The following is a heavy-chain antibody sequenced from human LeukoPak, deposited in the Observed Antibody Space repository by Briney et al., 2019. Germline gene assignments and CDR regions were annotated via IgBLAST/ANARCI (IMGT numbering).Heavy chain of an antibody. CDR1: GYTFTSYY. CDR3: ARDENTAMVPNLDY. D-gene: IGHD5-18*01. Sequence: ASVSVSLKASGYTFTSYYMHWVRQAPGQGLEWMGIINPSGGRTTYAQKFQGTVTMTSDTYTNTVYMELSSLRSEDTAFYYCARDENTAMVPNLDYWGQGNPVVTSS. CDR2: INPSGGRT. V-gene: IGHV1-46*01. J-gene: IGHJ4*02.